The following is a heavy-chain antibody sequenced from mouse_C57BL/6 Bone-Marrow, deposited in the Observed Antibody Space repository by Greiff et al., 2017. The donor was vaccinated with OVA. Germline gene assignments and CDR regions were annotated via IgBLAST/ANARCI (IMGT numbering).Heavy chain of an antibody. D-gene: IGHD1-1*01. J-gene: IGHJ4*01. Sequence: VMLVESDAELVKPGASVKISCKVSGYTFTDHTIHWMKQRPEQGLEWIGYIYPRDGSTKYNEKFKGKATLTADKSSSTAYMQLNSLTSEDSAVYFCARCGYYGSSPYYAMDYWGQGTSVTVSS. CDR3: ARCGYYGSSPYYAMDY. V-gene: IGHV1-78*01. CDR2: IYPRDGST. CDR1: GYTFTDHT.